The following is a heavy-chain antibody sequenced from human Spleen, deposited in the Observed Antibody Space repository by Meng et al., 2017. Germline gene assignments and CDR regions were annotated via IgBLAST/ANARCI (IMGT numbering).Heavy chain of an antibody. CDR3: ARDEDISAAGKLFGDY. Sequence: QVQLVQSGSGLRKPGASGEVSCKASGYNFPDYYIHWVRQAPGQGLEWMGRIDPKNGDTHYAQKFQGRVTMTGDTSISTAYMDLSGLRSDDTAVYYCARDEDISAAGKLFGDYWGQGTLVTVSS. V-gene: IGHV1-2*06. D-gene: IGHD6-13*01. CDR2: IDPKNGDT. CDR1: GYNFPDYY. J-gene: IGHJ4*02.